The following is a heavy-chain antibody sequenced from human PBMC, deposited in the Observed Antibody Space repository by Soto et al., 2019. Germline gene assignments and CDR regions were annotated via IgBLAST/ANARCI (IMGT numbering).Heavy chain of an antibody. D-gene: IGHD1-26*01. CDR3: AKATTIVFCTKNSNNGIDV. V-gene: IGHV3-30*18. J-gene: IGHJ6*02. CDR1: GFTFSNYG. CDR2: VSHNGNDK. Sequence: RRLSCAASGFTFSNYGMHWVRQAPGKGLEWVAIVSHNGNDKYYVDSVKGRFTISRDNSKNTVYLQMNNLRADDTAVYYCAKATTIVFCTKNSNNGIDVWGQGTMVTVSS.